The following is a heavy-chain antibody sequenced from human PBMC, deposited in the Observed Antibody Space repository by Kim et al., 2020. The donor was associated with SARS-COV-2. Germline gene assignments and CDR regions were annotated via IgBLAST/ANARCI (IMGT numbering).Heavy chain of an antibody. V-gene: IGHV5-51*01. D-gene: IGHD6-13*01. Sequence: TRYSPSFQGQVTISADKSISTAYLQWSSLKASDTAMYYCARHGDIAAADYWGQGTLVTVSS. J-gene: IGHJ4*02. CDR2: T. CDR3: ARHGDIAAADY.